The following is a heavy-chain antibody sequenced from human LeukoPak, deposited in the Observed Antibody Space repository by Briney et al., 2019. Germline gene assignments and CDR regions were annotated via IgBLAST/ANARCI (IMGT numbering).Heavy chain of an antibody. D-gene: IGHD3-10*01. CDR2: ISSSSSYI. Sequence: GGSLRLSCAASGFTYSSYSMNWVRQAPGKGLEWVSSISSSSSYIYYADSVKGRFTISRDNAKNSLYLQMNSLRAEDTAVYYCARSRYYGSKNDAFDIWGQGTMVTVSS. CDR1: GFTYSSYS. J-gene: IGHJ3*02. V-gene: IGHV3-21*01. CDR3: ARSRYYGSKNDAFDI.